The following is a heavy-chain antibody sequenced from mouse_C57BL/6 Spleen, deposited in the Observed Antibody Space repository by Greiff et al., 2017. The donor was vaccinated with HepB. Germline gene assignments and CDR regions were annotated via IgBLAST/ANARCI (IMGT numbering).Heavy chain of an antibody. J-gene: IGHJ3*01. CDR1: GFTFSSYG. D-gene: IGHD1-1*01. CDR2: ISSGGSYT. CDR3: ARQFITTVGFAY. V-gene: IGHV5-6*01. Sequence: EVMLVESGGDLVKPGGSLKLSCAASGFTFSSYGMSWVRQTPDKRLEWVATISSGGSYTYYPDSVKGRFTISRDNAKNTLYLQKSSLKSEDTAMYYWARQFITTVGFAYWGQGTLVTVSA.